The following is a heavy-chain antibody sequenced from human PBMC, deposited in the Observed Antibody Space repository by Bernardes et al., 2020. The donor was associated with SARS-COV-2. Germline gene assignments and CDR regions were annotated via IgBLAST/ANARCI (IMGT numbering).Heavy chain of an antibody. V-gene: IGHV2-5*01. CDR2: IYGNDNK. D-gene: IGHD3-10*01. J-gene: IGHJ5*02. CDR3: APRPSYLPHGWFDP. CDR1: GFSLDSGAVG. Sequence: SGPTLVKPTQTLTLTCTFSGFSLDSGAVGVGWIRQPPGKALEWLAMIYGNDNKHYSPSLKNRLTIAKDTSNNQVVFTKTNMDPADTGTYYCAPRPSYLPHGWFDPWGQGSLVTVSS.